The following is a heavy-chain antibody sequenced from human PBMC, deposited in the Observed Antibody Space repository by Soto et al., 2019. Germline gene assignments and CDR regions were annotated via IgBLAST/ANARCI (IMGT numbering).Heavy chain of an antibody. V-gene: IGHV1-69*13. CDR3: ARDRYYDILSPFDY. Sequence: SVKVSCKASGGTFSSYAISWVRQAPGQGLEWMGGIIPIFGTANYAQKLQGRVTITADESTSTAYMELSSLRSEGTAVYYCARDRYYDILSPFDYWGQGTLVTVPQ. CDR2: IIPIFGTA. J-gene: IGHJ4*02. D-gene: IGHD3-9*01. CDR1: GGTFSSYA.